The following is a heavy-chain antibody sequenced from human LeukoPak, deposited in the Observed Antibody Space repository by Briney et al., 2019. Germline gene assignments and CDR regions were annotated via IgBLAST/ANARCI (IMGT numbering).Heavy chain of an antibody. CDR1: GFTFSSYA. D-gene: IGHD3-22*01. V-gene: IGHV3-23*01. CDR2: ISGSGGST. Sequence: GGSLGLSCAASGFTFSSYAMSWVRQAPGKGLEWVSAISGSGGSTYYADSVKGRFTISRDNSKNTLYLQMNSLRAEDTAVYYCAKDTYYYDSSGYYTYWGQGTLVTVSS. CDR3: AKDTYYYDSSGYYTY. J-gene: IGHJ4*02.